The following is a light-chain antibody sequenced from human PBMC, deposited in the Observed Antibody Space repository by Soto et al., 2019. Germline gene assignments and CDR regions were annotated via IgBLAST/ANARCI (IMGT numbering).Light chain of an antibody. J-gene: IGLJ2*01. CDR2: STN. Sequence: QSVLTQPPSASGTPGQRVTISCSGSTSNIGSTSNIGSDYVYWYQQLPGTAPKLLIYSTNQRPSGISSRFSGSKSGNTASLTISGLQAEDEADYYCASYTSSSTSVIFGRGTKLTVL. CDR3: ASYTSSSTSVI. V-gene: IGLV1-47*02. CDR1: TSNIGSTSNIGSDY.